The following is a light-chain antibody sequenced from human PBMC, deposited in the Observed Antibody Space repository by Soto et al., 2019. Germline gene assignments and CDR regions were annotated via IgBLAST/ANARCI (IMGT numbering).Light chain of an antibody. CDR1: QSVSSSY. V-gene: IGKV3-20*01. CDR2: GAS. CDR3: HQYGSSPLLT. J-gene: IGKJ4*01. Sequence: EIVLTQSPGTLSLSPGERATLSCRASQSVSSSYLAWYQQKPGQAPRLLIYGASSRATGIPDRCSGSGSGTFFTLTISRLEPDDFAVYYCHQYGSSPLLTFGGGTKVEIK.